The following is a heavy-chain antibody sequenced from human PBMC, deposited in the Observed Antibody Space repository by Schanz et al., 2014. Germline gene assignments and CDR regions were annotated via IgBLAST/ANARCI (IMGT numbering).Heavy chain of an antibody. V-gene: IGHV3-33*08. CDR2: IWYNGSNK. CDR3: AREDCSATSCYFRY. CDR1: GFIFSAYT. D-gene: IGHD2-21*01. J-gene: IGHJ4*02. Sequence: VQLVESGGGLAQPGGSLRLSCAASGFIFSAYTMNWVRQAPGKGLEWVAVIWYNGSNKYYADSVKGRFTISRDNSNNTVYLQMNTLRAEDTAVYYCAREDCSATSCYFRYWGQGTLVTVSS.